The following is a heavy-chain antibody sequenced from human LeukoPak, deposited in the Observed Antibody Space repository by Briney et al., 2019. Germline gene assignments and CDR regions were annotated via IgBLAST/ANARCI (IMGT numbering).Heavy chain of an antibody. CDR1: GFTLSNYF. CDR3: ATAPSSIFDY. Sequence: GGSLRLSCEASGFTLSNYFMSWVRRAPGKGLEGVANIAQDGNEKNYVDSVKGRFTISRDSSKNTLYLQMDSLRAEDTAVYYCATAPSSIFDYWGQGTLVTVSS. J-gene: IGHJ4*02. V-gene: IGHV3-7*03. D-gene: IGHD2-2*01. CDR2: IAQDGNEK.